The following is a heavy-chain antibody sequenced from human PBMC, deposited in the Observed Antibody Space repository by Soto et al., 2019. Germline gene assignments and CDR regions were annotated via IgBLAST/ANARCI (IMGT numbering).Heavy chain of an antibody. Sequence: GGSLRLSCAASGFTFSSYAMSWVRQAPGKGLEWVSAISGSGGSTYYADSVKGRFTISRDNSKNTLYLQMNSLRAEDTAVYYCAKDLEEYSGSDNDAFDIWGQGTMVTVSS. V-gene: IGHV3-23*01. D-gene: IGHD1-26*01. J-gene: IGHJ3*02. CDR3: AKDLEEYSGSDNDAFDI. CDR2: ISGSGGST. CDR1: GFTFSSYA.